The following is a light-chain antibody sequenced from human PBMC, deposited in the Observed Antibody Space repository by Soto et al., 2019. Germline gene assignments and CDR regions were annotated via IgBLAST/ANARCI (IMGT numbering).Light chain of an antibody. Sequence: QSALTQPASVSGSPGQSITISCTGTSSDVGGYNYVSWYQQHPGKAPKLMIYDVSNRPSGVSNRFSGSKSDNTVSLTISGLQAEDEADYYCSSYTSSSTLVVFGGGTKLTVL. CDR2: DVS. CDR1: SSDVGGYNY. V-gene: IGLV2-14*01. CDR3: SSYTSSSTLVV. J-gene: IGLJ2*01.